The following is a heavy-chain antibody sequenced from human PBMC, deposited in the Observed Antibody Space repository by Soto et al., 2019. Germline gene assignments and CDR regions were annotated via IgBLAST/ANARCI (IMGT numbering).Heavy chain of an antibody. CDR3: ARAWCYYDSSGYPDAFDI. CDR2: ISAYNGNT. CDR1: GYTFTSYG. Sequence: ASVKVSCKASGYTFTSYGISWVRQAPGQGLEWMGWISAYNGNTNYAQKLQGRVTMTTDASTSTAYMELRSLRSDDTAVYYCARAWCYYDSSGYPDAFDIWGQGTMVTVSS. J-gene: IGHJ3*02. V-gene: IGHV1-18*01. D-gene: IGHD3-22*01.